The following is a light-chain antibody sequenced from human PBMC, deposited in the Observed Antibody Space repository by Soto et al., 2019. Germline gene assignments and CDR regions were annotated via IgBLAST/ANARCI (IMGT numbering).Light chain of an antibody. J-gene: IGKJ1*01. CDR2: KAS. CDR3: QQYNSYSWT. CDR1: QSISSW. Sequence: IQMTQSPSTLSGSVGDIVSITCRSSQSISSWLAWYQQKPGKAPKLLIYKASSLESGVPSRFSGSGSGTEFTLTISSLQPDDFATYYCQQYNSYSWTFGQGTKVDIK. V-gene: IGKV1-5*03.